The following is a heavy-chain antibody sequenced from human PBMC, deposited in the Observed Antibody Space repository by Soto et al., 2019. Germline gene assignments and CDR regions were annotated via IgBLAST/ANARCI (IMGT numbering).Heavy chain of an antibody. Sequence: VGSLRLSCAASGFTFSSYWMSWVRQAPGKGLEWVANIKQDGSEKYYVDSVKSRFTISRDNAKNSLYLQMNSLRAEDTAVYYCATTGREYSSSFAFDIWGQGTMVTVSS. CDR3: ATTGREYSSSFAFDI. CDR2: IKQDGSEK. J-gene: IGHJ3*02. V-gene: IGHV3-7*01. CDR1: GFTFSSYW. D-gene: IGHD6-6*01.